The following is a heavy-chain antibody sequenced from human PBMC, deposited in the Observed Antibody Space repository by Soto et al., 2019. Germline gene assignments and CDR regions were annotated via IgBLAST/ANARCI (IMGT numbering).Heavy chain of an antibody. CDR1: GGSISSDY. D-gene: IGHD6-13*01. CDR2: VYTSGYS. V-gene: IGHV4-4*07. Sequence: VQLQESGPGLVKPSETLSLICTVSGGSISSDYLSWIRQPAGKGLEWIGRVYTSGYSNSNPSLKSRVTMSVDTSKKQFSLNLRSVTAADTAVYDCAREPTTAGTVNWFDPGGQGTLVTVSS. CDR3: AREPTTAGTVNWFDP. J-gene: IGHJ5*02.